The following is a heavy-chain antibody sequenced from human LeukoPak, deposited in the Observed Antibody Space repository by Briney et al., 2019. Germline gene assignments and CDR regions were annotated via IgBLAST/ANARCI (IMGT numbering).Heavy chain of an antibody. J-gene: IGHJ4*02. Sequence: GGSLRLSCATSGFTFSSYGFHWVRQAPGKVLEWVAVIWYDGSHQYYGDSVRGRFTISRDTSKNTVHLQMNSLRAEDTAVYYCARDLGQFSVSGSYYDEWGQGTQVTVSS. CDR2: IWYDGSHQ. D-gene: IGHD3-10*01. V-gene: IGHV3-33*01. CDR1: GFTFSSYG. CDR3: ARDLGQFSVSGSYYDE.